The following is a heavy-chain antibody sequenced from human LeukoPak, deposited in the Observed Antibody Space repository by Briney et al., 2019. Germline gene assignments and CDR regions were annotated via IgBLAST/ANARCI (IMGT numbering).Heavy chain of an antibody. CDR2: ISYDGSNK. V-gene: IGHV3-30*18. Sequence: GGSLRLSCAASGFTFSSYGMHWVRQAPGKGLEWVAVISYDGSNKYYADSVKGRFTISGDNSKNTLYLQMNSLRAEDTAVYYCAKAAAGTFFDYWGQGTLVTVSS. D-gene: IGHD6-13*01. CDR1: GFTFSSYG. J-gene: IGHJ4*02. CDR3: AKAAAGTFFDY.